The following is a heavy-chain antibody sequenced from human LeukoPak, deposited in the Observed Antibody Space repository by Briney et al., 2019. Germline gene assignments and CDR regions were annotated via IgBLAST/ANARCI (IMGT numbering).Heavy chain of an antibody. CDR2: IKQGGSEK. Sequence: GGSLRLSCAASGFTFSSYWMSWVRQAPGKGLEWVASIKQGGSEKYYVDSVKGRFTISRDNAKNSLYLQMNSLRVEDTAVYYCASESYCSGDRCYSDYWGQGTLVTVSS. CDR1: GFTFSSYW. J-gene: IGHJ4*02. D-gene: IGHD2-15*01. V-gene: IGHV3-7*03. CDR3: ASESYCSGDRCYSDY.